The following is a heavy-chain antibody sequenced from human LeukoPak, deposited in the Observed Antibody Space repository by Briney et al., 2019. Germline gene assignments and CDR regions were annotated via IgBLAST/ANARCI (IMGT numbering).Heavy chain of an antibody. V-gene: IGHV3-73*01. D-gene: IGHD3-3*01. CDR3: LSLWSGSYTPV. CDR1: GFIFSGSA. J-gene: IGHJ4*02. CDR2: IRSKTNSYAT. Sequence: GGSLKLSCAASGFIFSGSALHWVRQASGKGLEWVDHIRSKTNSYATRYAASVKGRFTISRDDSKNTAYLQVNSLKTEDTAVYYCLSLWSGSYTPVWGQGTLV.